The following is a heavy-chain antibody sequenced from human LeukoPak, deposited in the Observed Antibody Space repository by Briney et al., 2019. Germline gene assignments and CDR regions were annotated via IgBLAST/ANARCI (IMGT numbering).Heavy chain of an antibody. CDR1: GFTFRSYA. V-gene: IGHV3-23*01. D-gene: IGHD6-19*01. J-gene: IGHJ4*02. CDR3: AKETYSSGWYPYFDY. Sequence: GGSLRLSCVASGFTFRSYALRWLRQAPGKELAWVSGISGSGGSTYYADSVKGRFTISRDNSKNTLFLQMNSLRAEDTAVYYCAKETYSSGWYPYFDYWGQGTLVTVSS. CDR2: ISGSGGST.